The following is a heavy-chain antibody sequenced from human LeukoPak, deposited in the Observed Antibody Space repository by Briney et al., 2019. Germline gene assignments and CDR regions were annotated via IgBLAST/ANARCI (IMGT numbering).Heavy chain of an antibody. D-gene: IGHD3-10*01. J-gene: IGHJ5*02. CDR2: INHSGST. Sequence: TSETLSLTCAVYGGSFSGYYWSWIRQPPGKGLEWIGEINHSGSTNYNPSLKSRVTISVDTSKNQFSLKLSSVPAADTAVYYCARSPMVRGRNWFDPWGQGTLVTVSS. CDR1: GGSFSGYY. V-gene: IGHV4-34*01. CDR3: ARSPMVRGRNWFDP.